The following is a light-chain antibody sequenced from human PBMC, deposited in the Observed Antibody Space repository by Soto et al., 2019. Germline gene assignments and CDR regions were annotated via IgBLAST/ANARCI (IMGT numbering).Light chain of an antibody. CDR3: CSYAGSSTHV. J-gene: IGLJ1*01. Sequence: QSLLTQPASVSGSAGQSITISCTGTSSDVGSYNLVSWYQQHPGKAPKLMICEGSKRPSGVSNRFSGSESGNTASLTISGLQAEDEADYYCCSYAGSSTHVFGTGTKVTVL. CDR1: SSDVGSYNL. V-gene: IGLV2-23*01. CDR2: EGS.